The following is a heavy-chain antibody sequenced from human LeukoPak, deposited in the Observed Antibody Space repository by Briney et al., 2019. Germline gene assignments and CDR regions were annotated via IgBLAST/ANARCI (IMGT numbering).Heavy chain of an antibody. J-gene: IGHJ5*02. CDR1: GGSISTYY. CDR3: ARAVPYCSGGSCYSGWFDP. D-gene: IGHD2-15*01. V-gene: IGHV4-59*01. CDR2: IYYSGST. Sequence: SETLSLTCTVSGGSISTYYWSWIRQPPGKGLEWIGYIYYSGSTNYNPSLKSRVTISVDTSKNQFSLKLSSVTAADTAVYYCARAVPYCSGGSCYSGWFDPWGQGTLVTVSS.